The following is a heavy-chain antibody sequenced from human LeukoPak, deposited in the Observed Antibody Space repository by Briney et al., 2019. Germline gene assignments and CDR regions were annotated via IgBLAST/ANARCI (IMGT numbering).Heavy chain of an antibody. D-gene: IGHD3-9*01. CDR1: GFTFSSYA. J-gene: IGHJ1*01. CDR2: ISGSGGST. CDR3: AKSNHPSRLFRYFDWLSNAEYFQH. V-gene: IGHV3-23*01. Sequence: GGSLRLSCAASGFTFSSYAMSWVRQAPGKGLEWVSAISGSGGSTYYADSVKGRFTISRDNSKNTLYLQMNSLRAEDTAVYYCAKSNHPSRLFRYFDWLSNAEYFQHWGQGTLVTVSS.